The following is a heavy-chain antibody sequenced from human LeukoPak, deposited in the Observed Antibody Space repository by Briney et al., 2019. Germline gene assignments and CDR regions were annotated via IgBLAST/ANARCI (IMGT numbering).Heavy chain of an antibody. J-gene: IGHJ6*04. D-gene: IGHD3-10*02. CDR3: AELGITMIGGV. CDR1: GFTFNGYG. Sequence: GGSLRLSCAASGFTFNGYGMSWVRQAPGKGLEWVSAISGSGYTTYYADSVKGRFTISRDNSENTLYLQMNSLRAEDTAVYYCAELGITMIGGVWGKGTTVTISS. CDR2: ISGSGYTT. V-gene: IGHV3-23*01.